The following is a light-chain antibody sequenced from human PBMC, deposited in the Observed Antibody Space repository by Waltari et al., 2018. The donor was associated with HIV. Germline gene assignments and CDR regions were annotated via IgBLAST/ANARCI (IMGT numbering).Light chain of an antibody. Sequence: SVLTPPPSASGTPGQRVTISCSGTSYNIGRNYVFCYQHRPGTAPRLLMHRHNHRPSGVPDRFSDSTSGTSASLAISGLRSEDEADYYCATWDDRLSGVLFGGGTKLTVL. V-gene: IGLV1-47*01. CDR1: SYNIGRNY. CDR3: ATWDDRLSGVL. CDR2: RHN. J-gene: IGLJ2*01.